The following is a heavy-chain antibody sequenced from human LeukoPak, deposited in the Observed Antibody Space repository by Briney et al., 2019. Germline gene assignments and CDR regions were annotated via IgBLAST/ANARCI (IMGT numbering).Heavy chain of an antibody. V-gene: IGHV4-39*01. CDR2: IYYSGST. D-gene: IGHD3-22*01. Sequence: SQTLSLTCTVSGGSISSSSYYWGWIRQPPGKGLEWIGSIYYSGSTYYNPSLKSRVTISVDTSKNQFSLKLSPVTAADTAVYYCARQYYDSSGYLDFDYWGQGTLVTVSS. J-gene: IGHJ4*02. CDR3: ARQYYDSSGYLDFDY. CDR1: GGSISSSSYY.